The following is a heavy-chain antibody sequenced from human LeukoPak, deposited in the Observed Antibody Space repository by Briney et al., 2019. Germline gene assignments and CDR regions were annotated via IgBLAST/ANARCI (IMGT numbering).Heavy chain of an antibody. D-gene: IGHD3-3*01. Sequence: PSETLSLTCTVSGGSISGYYWSWIRQPPGKGLEWIGYIYYSGSTNYNPSLKSRVTISVDTSKNQFSLKLSSVTAADTAVYYCARVDFWSGYLGRGWFDPWGQGTLVTVSS. CDR3: ARVDFWSGYLGRGWFDP. V-gene: IGHV4-59*12. CDR2: IYYSGST. J-gene: IGHJ5*02. CDR1: GGSISGYY.